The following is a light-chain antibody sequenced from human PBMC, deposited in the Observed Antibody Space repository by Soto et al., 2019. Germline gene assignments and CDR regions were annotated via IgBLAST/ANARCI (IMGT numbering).Light chain of an antibody. J-gene: IGLJ3*02. CDR1: SSDVGAYNS. CDR3: SSYTSSSTVV. CDR2: DVS. V-gene: IGLV2-14*01. Sequence: QSALTQPASASGSPGQSITISCTGTSSDVGAYNSVSWYQQHPGKAPKLMIYDVSNRPSGVSNRFSGSKSGNTASLTISGHQAEDEADYYCSSYTSSSTVVFGGGTKLTVL.